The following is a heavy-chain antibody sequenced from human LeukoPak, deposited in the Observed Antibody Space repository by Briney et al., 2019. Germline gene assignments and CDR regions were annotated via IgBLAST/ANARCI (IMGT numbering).Heavy chain of an antibody. CDR1: GFTFSSYS. D-gene: IGHD3-22*01. CDR2: ISSSSSYI. V-gene: IGHV3-21*01. Sequence: GGSLRLSCAASGFTFSSYSMNWVRQAPGKGLEWVSSISSSSSYIYYADSVKGRFTISRDNAKNSLYLQMNSLRAEDTAVYYCAREGPVITMIVVAYFDYWGQGTLVTVSS. CDR3: AREGPVITMIVVAYFDY. J-gene: IGHJ4*02.